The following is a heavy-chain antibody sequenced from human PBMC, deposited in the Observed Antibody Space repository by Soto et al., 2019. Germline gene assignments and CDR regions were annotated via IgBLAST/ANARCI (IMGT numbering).Heavy chain of an antibody. Sequence: QVHLLLQSGAEVKKPGSSVKVSCKASGGTPSNSAISWVRQAPGQGLEWMGGIIPVFGLVKYAQNFQGRSTITADESTNTAYMELSSVRPEDTAVYYCAGGRIVVVGSRAYYGMDVWGQGTTVTVSS. CDR1: GGTPSNSA. D-gene: IGHD3-22*01. CDR2: IIPVFGLV. V-gene: IGHV1-69*01. CDR3: AGGRIVVVGSRAYYGMDV. J-gene: IGHJ6*02.